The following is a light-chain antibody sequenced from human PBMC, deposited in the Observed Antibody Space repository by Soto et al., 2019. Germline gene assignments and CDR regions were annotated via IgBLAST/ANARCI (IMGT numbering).Light chain of an antibody. Sequence: DIQMTQSPSTLSASLVYRFTITCRASQRISSFLAWYQQKPGKAPKLLIFDASSLERGVPSRFSGSGSETEFTLTISSLQPDDFATYYCQQYSSYRTFGQGTKVDIK. CDR1: QRISSF. V-gene: IGKV1-5*01. J-gene: IGKJ1*01. CDR2: DAS. CDR3: QQYSSYRT.